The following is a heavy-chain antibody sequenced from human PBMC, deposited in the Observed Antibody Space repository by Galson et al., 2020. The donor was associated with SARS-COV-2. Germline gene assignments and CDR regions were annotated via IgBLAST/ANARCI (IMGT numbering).Heavy chain of an antibody. CDR1: GGSISSVGYY. CDR3: ASVRGYSYGWFVP. Sequence: ETSETLSLTCTVSGGSISSVGYYWSWIRQHPGKGLEWIGYIFYSGSTYYNPSLKSRITISVDTSKNQFSLKLGSVTAADTAVYYCASVRGYSYGWFVPWGQGTLVTVSS. V-gene: IGHV4-31*03. D-gene: IGHD5-18*01. J-gene: IGHJ5*02. CDR2: IFYSGST.